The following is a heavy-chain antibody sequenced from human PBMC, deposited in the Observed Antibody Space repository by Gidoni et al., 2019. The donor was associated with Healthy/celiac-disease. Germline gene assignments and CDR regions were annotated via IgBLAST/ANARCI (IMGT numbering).Heavy chain of an antibody. J-gene: IGHJ3*02. CDR2: INPSGGST. V-gene: IGHV1-46*01. D-gene: IGHD6-6*01. Sequence: VQLVQSGAEVKKPGASVQVSWKASGYTFTSYYMHWVRQAPGQGLEWMGIINPSGGSTSYAQKFQGRVTMTRDTSTSTVYMELSSLRSEDTAVYYCARVRSIAAPRGAFDIWGQGTMVTVSS. CDR3: ARVRSIAAPRGAFDI. CDR1: GYTFTSYY.